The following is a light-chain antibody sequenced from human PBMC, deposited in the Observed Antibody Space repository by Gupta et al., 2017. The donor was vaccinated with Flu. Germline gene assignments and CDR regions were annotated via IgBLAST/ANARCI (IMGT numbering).Light chain of an antibody. CDR3: QQYDNLTWT. CDR1: QAVSNY. Sequence: GDRVTTTCQARQAVSNYLNSYQQKPGKARKLRIDDASNLDTGVPSRISGPRSETDSACNISSLQLEDTATYYCQQYDNLTWTFGHGTQAEI. J-gene: IGKJ1*01. CDR2: DAS. V-gene: IGKV1-33*01.